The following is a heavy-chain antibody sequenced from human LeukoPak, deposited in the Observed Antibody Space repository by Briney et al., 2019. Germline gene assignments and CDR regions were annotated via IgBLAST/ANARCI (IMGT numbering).Heavy chain of an antibody. D-gene: IGHD6-19*01. CDR2: ISDTATDI. V-gene: IGHV3-21*04. CDR1: GFTFTSFS. Sequence: GGSLRLSCAASGFTFTSFSMNWVRQAPGKGLEWVSSISDTATDIYYADSVKGRFTISRDNAKNSLYLQMNSLRAEDTAVYYCAKVRLRSSGWYYYFDYWGQGTLVTVSS. CDR3: AKVRLRSSGWYYYFDY. J-gene: IGHJ4*02.